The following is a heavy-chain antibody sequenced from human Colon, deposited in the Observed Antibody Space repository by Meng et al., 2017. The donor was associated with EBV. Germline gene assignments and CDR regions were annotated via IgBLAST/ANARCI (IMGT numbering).Heavy chain of an antibody. CDR2: IYSGGGT. J-gene: IGHJ4*02. Sequence: GLLVGSGGGLIRPGGSLRLSCAASGFTVSSNYMTWVRQAPGKGLEWVSVIYSGGGTYLADSVKGRFTISRDNSKNTLYLQMNSLRAEDTAVYYCARYGDYAPKDWGQGTLVTVSS. CDR1: GFTVSSNY. V-gene: IGHV3-53*01. CDR3: ARYGDYAPKD. D-gene: IGHD4-17*01.